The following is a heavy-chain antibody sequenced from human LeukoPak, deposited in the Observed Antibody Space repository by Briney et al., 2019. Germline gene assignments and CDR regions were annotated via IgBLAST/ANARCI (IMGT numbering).Heavy chain of an antibody. D-gene: IGHD3-9*01. J-gene: IGHJ4*02. CDR3: ARDFDWLLDY. CDR2: ISSSSSCM. V-gene: IGHV3-21*01. Sequence: GGSLRLSCAASGFTFSSYSMNWVRQAPGKGLEWVSSISSSSSCMYYADSVKGRFTISRDNAKNSLYLQMNSLRAEDTAVYYCARDFDWLLDYWGQGTLVTVSS. CDR1: GFTFSSYS.